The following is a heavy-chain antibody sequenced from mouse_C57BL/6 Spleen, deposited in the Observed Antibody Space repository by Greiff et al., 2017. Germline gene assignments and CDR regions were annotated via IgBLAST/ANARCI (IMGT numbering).Heavy chain of an antibody. V-gene: IGHV1-26*01. CDR2: INPNNGGT. CDR3: ARGLRYFDV. J-gene: IGHJ1*03. CDR1: GYTFTDYY. Sequence: VQLQQSGPELVKPGASVKISCKASGYTFTDYYMNWVKQSHGKSLEWIGDINPNNGGTSYNQKFKGKATLTVDKSSSTAYMELRSLTSEDSAVYYCARGLRYFDVWGTGTTVTASS. D-gene: IGHD6-1*01.